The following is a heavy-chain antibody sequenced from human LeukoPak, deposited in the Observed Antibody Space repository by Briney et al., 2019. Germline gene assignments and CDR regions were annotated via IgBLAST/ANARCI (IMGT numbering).Heavy chain of an antibody. CDR3: ARDPNGDYIGAFDM. J-gene: IGHJ3*02. CDR1: GFTFSAYA. CDR2: IRGGGGSA. V-gene: IGHV3-23*01. D-gene: IGHD4-17*01. Sequence: PGGSLRLSCTASGFTFSAYAMMWVRQAPGKGPEWVSAIRGGGGSAFYADSVKCRFTISRDNSKYTLFLQMNSLRAEDTAVYYCARDPNGDYIGAFDMWGPGTMVTVSS.